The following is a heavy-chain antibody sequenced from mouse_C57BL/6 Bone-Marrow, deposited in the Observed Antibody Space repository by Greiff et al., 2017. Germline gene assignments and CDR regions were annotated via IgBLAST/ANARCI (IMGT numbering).Heavy chain of an antibody. CDR2: IRNKANGYTT. V-gene: IGHV7-3*01. J-gene: IGHJ4*01. Sequence: EVHLVESGGGLVQPGGSLSLSCAASGFTFTDYYMRWVRQPPGKALEWLGFIRNKANGYTTEYSASVKGRFTISRDNSQSILYLQMNALRAEDSATYYCARSYYGSSYRAMDYWGQGTSVTVSS. CDR3: ARSYYGSSYRAMDY. CDR1: GFTFTDYY. D-gene: IGHD1-1*01.